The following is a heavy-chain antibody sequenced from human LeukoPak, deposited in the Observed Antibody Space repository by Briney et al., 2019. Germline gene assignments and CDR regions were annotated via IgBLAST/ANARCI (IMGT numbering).Heavy chain of an antibody. D-gene: IGHD2-21*02. J-gene: IGHJ4*02. CDR2: ISAYNGNT. Sequence: ASVKVSCKASGYTFTSYGISWVRPAPGQGLEWMGWISAYNGNTNYAQKLQGRVTMTTDTSASTAYMELSSLRSEDTAVYYCARGPLGCGGDCYFDYWGQGTLVTVSS. CDR1: GYTFTSYG. CDR3: ARGPLGCGGDCYFDY. V-gene: IGHV1-18*01.